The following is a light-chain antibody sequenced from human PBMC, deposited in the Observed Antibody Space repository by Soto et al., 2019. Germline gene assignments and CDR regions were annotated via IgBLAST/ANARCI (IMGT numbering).Light chain of an antibody. J-gene: IGKJ4*01. CDR2: GAS. Sequence: EKVMTQSPATLSVSPGERGTLSCRASHSVSTNLAWYQQKPGQAPRLLIYGASIRATGIPGRFSGSGSGTEFTLTISSLQSEDFAVYYCQQYNDWPSLTFGGGTKVEIK. CDR3: QQYNDWPSLT. V-gene: IGKV3-15*01. CDR1: HSVSTN.